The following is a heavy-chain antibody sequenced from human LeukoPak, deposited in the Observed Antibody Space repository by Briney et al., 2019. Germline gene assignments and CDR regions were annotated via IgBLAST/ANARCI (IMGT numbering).Heavy chain of an antibody. J-gene: IGHJ4*02. CDR1: GGSISSYN. V-gene: IGHV4-39*01. D-gene: IGHD3-16*01. Sequence: SETLSLTCSVSGGSISSYNWGWIRQPPGKGLEWIGNIYYSGSTYYNPSLKSRVTISVGTSKNQFSLKLSSVTAADTAVYYCARRRLGDLFDYWGQGTLVTVSS. CDR2: IYYSGST. CDR3: ARRRLGDLFDY.